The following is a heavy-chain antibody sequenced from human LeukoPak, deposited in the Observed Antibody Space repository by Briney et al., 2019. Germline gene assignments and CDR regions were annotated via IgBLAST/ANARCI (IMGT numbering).Heavy chain of an antibody. V-gene: IGHV4-4*07. CDR2: IYTSGST. CDR1: GGSISSYY. D-gene: IGHD5-18*01. Sequence: SETLSLTCTVSGGSISSYYWSWIRQPAGKGLEWIGRIYTSGSTNYNPSLKSRVTMSVDTSKTQFSLKLSSVTAADTAVYYCARGSVDTAMVDYWGQGTLVTVSS. J-gene: IGHJ4*02. CDR3: ARGSVDTAMVDY.